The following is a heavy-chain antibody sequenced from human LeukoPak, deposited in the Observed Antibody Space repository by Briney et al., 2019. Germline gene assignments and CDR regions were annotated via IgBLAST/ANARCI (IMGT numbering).Heavy chain of an antibody. D-gene: IGHD6-13*01. CDR2: IRYDGSNK. Sequence: GGPLRLSCAASGFTFSSYGMHWVRQAPGKGLEWVAFIRYDGSNKYYADSVKGRFTISRDNSKNTLYLQMNSLRAEDTAVYYCAKTGYSSSWYMIKGDAFDIWGQGTMVTVSS. CDR3: AKTGYSSSWYMIKGDAFDI. CDR1: GFTFSSYG. V-gene: IGHV3-30*02. J-gene: IGHJ3*02.